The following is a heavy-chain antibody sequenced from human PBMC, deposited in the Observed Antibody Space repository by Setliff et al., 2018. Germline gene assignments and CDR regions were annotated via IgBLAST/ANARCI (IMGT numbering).Heavy chain of an antibody. CDR1: GYSIGSGYY. J-gene: IGHJ4*02. D-gene: IGHD3-22*01. CDR2: ISHSGYT. Sequence: SETLSLTCGVTGYSIGSGYYWGWIRLSPGKGLEWIGDISHSGYTYYNPSLSSRVVISVDTSKNLVSLKLSSVTAADTAIYYCARRYYDSTGYYYYAFDIWGQGTLVTVSS. V-gene: IGHV4-38-2*01. CDR3: ARRYYDSTGYYYYAFDI.